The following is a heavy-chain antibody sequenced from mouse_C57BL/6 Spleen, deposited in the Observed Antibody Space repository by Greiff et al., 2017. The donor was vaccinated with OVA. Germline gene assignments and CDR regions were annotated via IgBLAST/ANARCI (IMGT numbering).Heavy chain of an antibody. V-gene: IGHV1-22*01. CDR1: GYTFTDYN. CDR3: ARFVAPYSNYFAD. Sequence: VQLQQSGPELVKPGASVKMSCKASGYTFTDYNMHWVKQSHGKSLEWIGYINPNNGGTSYNQKFQGKATLTVNKSSSTAYMELRSLTSEDSAVYYCARFVAPYSNYFADWGQGTLVTVSA. D-gene: IGHD2-5*01. J-gene: IGHJ3*01. CDR2: INPNNGGT.